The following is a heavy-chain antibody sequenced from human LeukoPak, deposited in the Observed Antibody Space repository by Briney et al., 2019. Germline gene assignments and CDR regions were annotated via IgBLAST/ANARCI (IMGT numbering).Heavy chain of an antibody. D-gene: IGHD4/OR15-4a*01. V-gene: IGHV3-23*01. CDR2: ISRQSGAST. Sequence: GGSLRLSCADSGFTFSSYIYWVRRAPGKGLECVASISRQSGASTYYAASVEGRFTISRDNSKNTLYLQMHSLRVEDTAVYFCARDPGAFPYFFVNWGQGTLVTVSS. CDR1: GFTFSSY. CDR3: ARDPGAFPYFFVN. J-gene: IGHJ4*02.